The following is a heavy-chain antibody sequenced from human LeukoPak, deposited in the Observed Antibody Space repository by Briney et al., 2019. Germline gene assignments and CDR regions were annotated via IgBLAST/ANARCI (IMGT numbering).Heavy chain of an antibody. V-gene: IGHV4-59*08. D-gene: IGHD3-10*01. CDR2: IYYSGST. CDR1: GGSISSYY. Sequence: TTSETLSLTCTVSGGSISSYYWSWIRQPPGKGLEWIGYIYYSGSTTYNPSLKSRVIISVDMSKNQFSLKLSSVTAADTAVYYCARGELGPEYFQHWGQGTLVTVSS. J-gene: IGHJ1*01. CDR3: ARGELGPEYFQH.